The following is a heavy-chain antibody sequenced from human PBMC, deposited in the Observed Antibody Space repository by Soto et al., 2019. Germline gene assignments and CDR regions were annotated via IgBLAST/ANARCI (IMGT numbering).Heavy chain of an antibody. D-gene: IGHD4-17*01. CDR3: AKVKSATTVTISYYGLDV. J-gene: IGHJ6*02. CDR2: VSGSGGNT. CDR1: GFSFSSYA. Sequence: EVQLLESGGDLVQPGGSLRLSCAASGFSFSSYAVSWVRQAPGKGLEWVSAVSGSGGNTYYADSVKGRFTISRDNSKNTLYLQMNSLRAGDTAVYYCAKVKSATTVTISYYGLDVWGQGTTVTVSS. V-gene: IGHV3-23*01.